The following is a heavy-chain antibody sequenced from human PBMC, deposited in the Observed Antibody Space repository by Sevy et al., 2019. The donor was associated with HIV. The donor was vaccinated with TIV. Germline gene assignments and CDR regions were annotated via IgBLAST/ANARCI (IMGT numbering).Heavy chain of an antibody. J-gene: IGHJ4*02. CDR3: VRCRVAAADYYFDH. D-gene: IGHD6-13*01. CDR2: VSSRSSYT. V-gene: IGHV3-11*06. CDR1: GFTFSDYY. Sequence: GGSLRLSCAASGFTFSDYYMSWIRQAPGKGLEWVSYVSSRSSYTNYADSVKGRFTISRDNAKNSLYLQMDSLRAEDAAVNYCVRCRVAAADYYFDHWGQGTLVTVSS.